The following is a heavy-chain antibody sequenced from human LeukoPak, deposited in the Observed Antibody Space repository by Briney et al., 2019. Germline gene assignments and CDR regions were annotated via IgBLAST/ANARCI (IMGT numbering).Heavy chain of an antibody. CDR1: GYTFTGYY. CDR2: INPNSGGT. V-gene: IGHV1-2*02. J-gene: IGHJ4*02. Sequence: ASVKVSCKASGYTFTGYYMHWVRQAPGQGLEWMGWINPNSGGTNYAQKFQGRVAMTRDTSISTAYMELSRLRSDDTAVYYCARALSSSSWSDYWGQGTLVTVSS. D-gene: IGHD6-13*01. CDR3: ARALSSSSWSDY.